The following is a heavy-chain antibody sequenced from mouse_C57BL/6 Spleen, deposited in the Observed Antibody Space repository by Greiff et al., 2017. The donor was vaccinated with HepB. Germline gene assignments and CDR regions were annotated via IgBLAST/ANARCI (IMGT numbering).Heavy chain of an antibody. CDR1: GFNIKDYY. V-gene: IGHV14-2*01. J-gene: IGHJ2*01. Sequence: VTLKVSGAELVKPGASVKLSCTASGFNIKDYYMHWVKQRTEQGLEWIGGIDPEDGETKYAPKFQGKATITADTSSNTAYLQLSSLTSEDTAVYYCAVNYGSPFDYWGQGTTLTVSS. CDR2: IDPEDGET. CDR3: AVNYGSPFDY. D-gene: IGHD1-1*01.